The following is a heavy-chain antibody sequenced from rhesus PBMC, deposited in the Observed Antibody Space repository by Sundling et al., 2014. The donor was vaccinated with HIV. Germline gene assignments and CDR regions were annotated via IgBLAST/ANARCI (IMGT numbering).Heavy chain of an antibody. CDR3: GIPYGSSQTQNFDY. CDR1: GGSISGGYG. D-gene: IGHD4-29*01. Sequence: QVQLQESGPGLLKPSETLSLTCAVSGGSISGGYGWGWIRQPPGKGLEWIGTIYSSSGNTYYNPSLKSRVTISTDTSKNQISLNLTSVTAADTAVYYCGIPYGSSQTQNFDYWGQGVLVTVSS. J-gene: IGHJ4*01. V-gene: IGHV4-76*01. CDR2: IYSSSGNT.